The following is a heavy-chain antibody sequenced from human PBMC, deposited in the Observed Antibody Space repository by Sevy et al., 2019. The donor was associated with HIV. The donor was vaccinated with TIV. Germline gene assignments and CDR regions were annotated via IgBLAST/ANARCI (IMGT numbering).Heavy chain of an antibody. D-gene: IGHD3-3*01. CDR2: IRYDGSNK. V-gene: IGHV3-30*02. CDR3: AKDLYDFWSGYYKFSYYYGMDV. J-gene: IGHJ6*02. Sequence: GGSLRLSCAASGFTFSSYGMHWVRQAPGKGLEWVAFIRYDGSNKYYADSLKGRFTISRDNSKNTLYLQMNSLRAEDTAVYYCAKDLYDFWSGYYKFSYYYGMDVWGQGTTVTVSS. CDR1: GFTFSSYG.